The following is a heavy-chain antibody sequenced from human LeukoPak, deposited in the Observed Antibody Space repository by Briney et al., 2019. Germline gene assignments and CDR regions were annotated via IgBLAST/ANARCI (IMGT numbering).Heavy chain of an antibody. D-gene: IGHD6-19*01. V-gene: IGHV3-53*01. J-gene: IGHJ5*02. CDR2: SHSDGNI. CDR3: ARVAGWHWFDP. CDR1: GFTVSSNH. Sequence: GGSLRLSCEASGFTVSSNHMTWVRQAPGKGLEWVSLSHSDGNIFYVDSVKGRFTTSRDNSKNTVYLQMNNMRVDDTAVYYCARVAGWHWFDPWSQGTLVTVSS.